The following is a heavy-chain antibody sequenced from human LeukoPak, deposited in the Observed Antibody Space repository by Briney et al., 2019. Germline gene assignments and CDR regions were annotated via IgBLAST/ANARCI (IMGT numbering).Heavy chain of an antibody. D-gene: IGHD2-15*01. CDR2: IKSKTDGGTT. J-gene: IGHJ4*02. CDR1: GFTFSNAW. CDR3: TTEGSCSGGSCYN. V-gene: IGHV3-15*01. Sequence: GGSLRLSCAASGFTFSNAWMSWVRQAPGKGLGWVGRIKSKTDGGTTDYAAPVKGRFTISRDDSKNTLYLQMNSLKTEDTAVYYCTTEGSCSGGSCYNWGQGTLVTVSS.